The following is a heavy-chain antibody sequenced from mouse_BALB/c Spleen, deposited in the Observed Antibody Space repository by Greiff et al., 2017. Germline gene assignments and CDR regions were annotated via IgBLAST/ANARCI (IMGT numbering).Heavy chain of an antibody. CDR1: GYAFTNYL. CDR3: ARSEPYYYAMDY. Sequence: VQLQQSGAELVRPGTSVKVSCKASGYAFTNYLIEWVKQRPGQGLEWIGVINPGSGGTNYNEKFKGKATLTADKSSSTAYMQLSSLTSDDSAVYFCARSEPYYYAMDYWGQGTSVTVSS. CDR2: INPGSGGT. J-gene: IGHJ4*01. V-gene: IGHV1-54*01.